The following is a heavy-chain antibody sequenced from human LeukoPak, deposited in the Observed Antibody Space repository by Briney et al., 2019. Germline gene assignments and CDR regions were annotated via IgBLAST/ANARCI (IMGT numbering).Heavy chain of an antibody. CDR1: GFTFSSHW. Sequence: GGSLRLSCAASGFTFSSHWMHWVRQAPGKGLVWVSRINNDGSSTSYADFVKGRFTISRDNAKNTLYLQMNSLRAEDTAVYYCARLLGSTTSADYWGQGTPVTVSS. J-gene: IGHJ4*02. CDR3: ARLLGSTTSADY. CDR2: INNDGSST. V-gene: IGHV3-74*01. D-gene: IGHD2/OR15-2a*01.